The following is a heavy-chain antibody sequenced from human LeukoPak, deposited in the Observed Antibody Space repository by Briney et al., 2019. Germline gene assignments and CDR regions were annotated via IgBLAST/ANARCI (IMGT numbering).Heavy chain of an antibody. J-gene: IGHJ6*04. CDR3: ARVPPDDFWNVDV. CDR1: GGSISSGDYY. Sequence: PSETLSLXCTVSGGSISSGDYYWSWIRQPPEKGLEWIGYIYYSGITYYNPSLKSRVTISVDTSKNQFSLKLSSVTAADTAVYYCARVPPDDFWNVDVWGKGTTVTVSS. CDR2: IYYSGIT. V-gene: IGHV4-30-4*08. D-gene: IGHD3-3*01.